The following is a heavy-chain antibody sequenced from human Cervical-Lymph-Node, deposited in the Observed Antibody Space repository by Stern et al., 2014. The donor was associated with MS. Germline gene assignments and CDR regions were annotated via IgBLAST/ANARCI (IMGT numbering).Heavy chain of an antibody. J-gene: IGHJ6*02. Sequence: QMQLVQSGAEVKKPGSSVKVSCKTSGGTFSNSAFSWIRQAPGQGLEWMGGIIPIVGTAAYAQKCQGRVTITAHESTNTAYMDLSSLGSEDTAIYYCARSAGYYSAMDVWGQGTTVTVAS. CDR2: IIPIVGTA. D-gene: IGHD3-3*01. CDR1: GGTFSNSA. V-gene: IGHV1-69*01. CDR3: ARSAGYYSAMDV.